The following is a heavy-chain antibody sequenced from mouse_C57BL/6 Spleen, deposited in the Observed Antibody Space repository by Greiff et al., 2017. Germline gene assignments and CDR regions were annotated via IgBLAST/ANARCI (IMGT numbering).Heavy chain of an antibody. J-gene: IGHJ4*01. D-gene: IGHD2-3*01. CDR2: IDPSDSYT. CDR1: GYTFTSYW. V-gene: IGHV1-69*01. Sequence: QVQLQQPGAELVMPGASVKLSCKASGYTFTSYWMHWVKQRPGQGLEWIGEIDPSDSYTNYNQKFKGKSTLTVDKSSSTAYMQLSSLTSVDSAVYYCARSYDGYPFYAMDYWGQGTSVTVSS. CDR3: ARSYDGYPFYAMDY.